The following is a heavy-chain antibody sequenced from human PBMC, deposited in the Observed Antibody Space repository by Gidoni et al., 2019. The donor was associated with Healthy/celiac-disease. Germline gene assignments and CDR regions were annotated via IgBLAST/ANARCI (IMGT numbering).Heavy chain of an antibody. CDR1: GCHISNAW. D-gene: IGHD6-19*01. J-gene: IGHJ4*02. CDR3: TTDEGDSSGWYVGWDFDY. Sequence: EVQLVESAGGWVKPGGSLRLSCAASGCHISNAWMSWVRQAPGQGLEGFGRIKSNTDGGTTDCAAPVKGRFTISRDESNNTLYLQMNSLKIEDTVVYYCTTDEGDSSGWYVGWDFDYWGQGTLVTVSS. V-gene: IGHV3-15*01. CDR2: IKSNTDGGTT.